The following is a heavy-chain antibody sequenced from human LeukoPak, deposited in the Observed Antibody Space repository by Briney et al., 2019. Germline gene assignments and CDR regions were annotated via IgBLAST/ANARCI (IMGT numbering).Heavy chain of an antibody. CDR1: GFTFSSYG. V-gene: IGHV3-23*01. CDR3: AKNSGGTCYSHLDY. D-gene: IGHD2-15*01. CDR2: ISGSGGST. Sequence: GGSLRLSCAASGFTFSSYGMTWVRQAPGKGLEWVSGISGSGGSTYYEDSVKGRFTISRDNFKNTLYPQMNSLRAEDTAVYYCAKNSGGTCYSHLDYWGQGTLVTVSS. J-gene: IGHJ4*02.